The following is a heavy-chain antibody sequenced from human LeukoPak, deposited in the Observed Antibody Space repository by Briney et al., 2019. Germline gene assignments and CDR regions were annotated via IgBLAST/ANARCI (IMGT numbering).Heavy chain of an antibody. D-gene: IGHD1-1*01. CDR1: GFTVSSNY. J-gene: IGHJ4*02. CDR2: IYSGGST. CDR3: ARDTWNDVFDY. Sequence: GGSLRLSCAASGFTVSSNYMSWVRQAPGKGLEWVSVIYSGGSTYYADSVKGRFTISRDNSKNTLYLQMNSLRAEDTAVYYCARDTWNDVFDYWGQGTLATVSS. V-gene: IGHV3-66*01.